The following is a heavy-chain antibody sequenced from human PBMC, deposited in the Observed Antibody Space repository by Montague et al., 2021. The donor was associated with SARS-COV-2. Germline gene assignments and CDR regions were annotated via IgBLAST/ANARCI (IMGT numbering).Heavy chain of an antibody. J-gene: IGHJ4*02. Sequence: SLRLSCAAPGFTFSNHAIHWVRQAPGKGLEWIAYISSSGGSIQYADFMMGRFTISRDNARNSLYLQMNSLRAEDTAVYYCAREVAGCHGDCNDYWGQGTLVTVSS. CDR3: AREVAGCHGDCNDY. V-gene: IGHV3-48*03. D-gene: IGHD2-21*02. CDR1: GFTFSNHA. CDR2: ISSSGGSI.